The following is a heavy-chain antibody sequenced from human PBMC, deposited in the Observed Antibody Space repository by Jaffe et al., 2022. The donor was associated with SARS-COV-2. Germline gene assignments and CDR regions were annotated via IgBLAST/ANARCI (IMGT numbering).Heavy chain of an antibody. CDR1: GFTFDDYA. CDR3: ALLWREGGAFDY. J-gene: IGHJ4*02. V-gene: IGHV3-9*01. CDR2: ISWNSGSI. D-gene: IGHD3-3*01. Sequence: EVQLVESGGGLVQPGRSLRLSCAASGFTFDDYAMHWVRQAPGKGLEWVSGISWNSGSIGYADSVKGRFTISRDNAKNSLYLQMNSLRAEDTALYYCALLWREGGAFDYWGQGTLVTVSS.